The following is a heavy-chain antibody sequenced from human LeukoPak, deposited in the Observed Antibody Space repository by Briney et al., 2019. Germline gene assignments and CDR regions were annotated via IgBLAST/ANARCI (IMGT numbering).Heavy chain of an antibody. Sequence: GALRLSCAASGFTVSSNYMSWVRQAPGKGLEWVSAISGSGGSTYYADSVKGRFTISRDNSKNTLYLQMNSLRAEDTAVYYCAKGGVWLDTRGDYWGQGTLVTVSS. CDR1: GFTVSSNY. CDR2: ISGSGGST. J-gene: IGHJ4*02. D-gene: IGHD3-10*01. V-gene: IGHV3-23*01. CDR3: AKGGVWLDTRGDY.